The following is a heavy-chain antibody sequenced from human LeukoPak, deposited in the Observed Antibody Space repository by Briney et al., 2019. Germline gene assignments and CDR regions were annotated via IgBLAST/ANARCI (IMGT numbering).Heavy chain of an antibody. CDR1: GGSINSSNHC. V-gene: IGHV4-39*01. Sequence: SQTLSLTCTVSGGSINSSNHCWAWIRQPPGKGLEWIGNIYYSGTTYYKSSLKSRGIISVDTSKNQFSLKLSSVSAADTAMYYCARFGRIITAWLAGSVDSWGQGTLVTVSS. CDR2: IYYSGTT. D-gene: IGHD1-20*01. CDR3: ARFGRIITAWLAGSVDS. J-gene: IGHJ4*02.